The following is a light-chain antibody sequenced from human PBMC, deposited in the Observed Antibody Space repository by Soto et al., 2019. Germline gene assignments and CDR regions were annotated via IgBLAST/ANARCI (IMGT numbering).Light chain of an antibody. CDR1: ENIDNY. J-gene: IGKJ4*01. V-gene: IGKV1-39*01. CDR3: QESYTTYAVT. Sequence: DIQMTQSPSSLSASLGDRVTLTCRARENIDNYLNWYQQKQGEAPKLLIYATSTLQSGVPSRFSGSGSGTEFTLTISSLQAEDFATYFCQESYTTYAVTFGGGTKVEIK. CDR2: ATS.